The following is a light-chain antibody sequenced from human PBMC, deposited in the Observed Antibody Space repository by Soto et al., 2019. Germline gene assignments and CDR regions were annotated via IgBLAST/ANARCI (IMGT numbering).Light chain of an antibody. CDR2: DVT. J-gene: IGLJ1*01. V-gene: IGLV2-11*01. CDR3: CSYAGSNTGV. Sequence: QLVLTQPRSVSGSPGQSVTISCTGTSSDFGAYNSVSWYQQHPGKAPKLMIYDVTKRPSGVPDRFSGSKSGNTASLTISGLQADDEADYYCCSYAGSNTGVFGTGTKVTVL. CDR1: SSDFGAYNS.